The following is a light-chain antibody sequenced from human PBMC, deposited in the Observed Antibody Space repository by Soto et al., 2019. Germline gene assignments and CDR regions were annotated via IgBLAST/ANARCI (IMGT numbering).Light chain of an antibody. CDR2: GAS. V-gene: IGKV3-20*01. J-gene: IGKJ3*01. CDR1: QSVSSSY. CDR3: QQFGRSPPLFT. Sequence: EIVLTQSPGTLSLSPGNRATLSCRASQSVSSSYLAWYQQKPGQAPRLLISGASTRATGIPDRFTGSGSGTDFTLTISRLEPEDFAVYYCQQFGRSPPLFTFGPGTKVDIK.